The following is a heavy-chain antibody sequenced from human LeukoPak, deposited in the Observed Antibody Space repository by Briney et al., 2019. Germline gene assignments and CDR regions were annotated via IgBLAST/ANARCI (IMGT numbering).Heavy chain of an antibody. J-gene: IGHJ4*02. V-gene: IGHV4-34*01. CDR2: INHSGST. CDR1: GGSFSGYY. Sequence: SETLSLTCAVYGGSFSGYYWSWIRQPPGKGLEWIGEINHSGSTNYNPSLKSRVTISVDTSKSQFSLKLSSVTAADTAVYYCARGMTTVTYFDYWGQGTLVTVSS. D-gene: IGHD4-17*01. CDR3: ARGMTTVTYFDY.